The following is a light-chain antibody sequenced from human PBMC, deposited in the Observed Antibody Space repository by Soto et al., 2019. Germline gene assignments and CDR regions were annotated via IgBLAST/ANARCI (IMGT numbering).Light chain of an antibody. CDR1: SSDIGSYDH. V-gene: IGLV2-14*03. CDR3: QSYDSSLSALYV. J-gene: IGLJ1*01. CDR2: AVS. Sequence: QSVLTQPASVSGSPGQSITISCSGTSSDIGSYDHVAWYQQFPGKSPKLIIYAVSDRPSGVPDRFSGSKSGTSASLAITGLQAEDEADYYCQSYDSSLSALYVFGTGTKVTVL.